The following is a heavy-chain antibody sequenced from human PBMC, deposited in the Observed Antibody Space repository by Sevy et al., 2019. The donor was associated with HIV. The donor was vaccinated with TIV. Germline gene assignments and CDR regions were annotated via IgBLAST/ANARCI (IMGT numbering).Heavy chain of an antibody. D-gene: IGHD2-21*01. V-gene: IGHV3-30*18. CDR2: ISNSGSDQ. CDR3: AKAHIATWWTFDY. J-gene: IGHJ4*02. CDR1: GFDFNHYG. Sequence: GGSLRLSCAASGFDFNHYGIYWVRQAPGRGLEWVSFISNSGSDQYYAVSVKGRFTISRHYSNNTVYLEMQSLRSDDTATYFCAKAHIATWWTFDYWGQGTTVTVSS.